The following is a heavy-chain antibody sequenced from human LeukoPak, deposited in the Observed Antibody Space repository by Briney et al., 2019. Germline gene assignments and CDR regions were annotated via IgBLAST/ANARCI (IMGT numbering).Heavy chain of an antibody. J-gene: IGHJ5*02. Sequence: GGSLRFSCEGSGFTFSSYWMHWVRQAPGKGLVWVARINSDGSITSYADSVKGRFTISRDNAKNTVYLQMNSLRAEDTALYYCAREDWGPWFDPRGQGALVTVS. D-gene: IGHD7-27*01. CDR3: AREDWGPWFDP. CDR2: INSDGSIT. V-gene: IGHV3-74*01. CDR1: GFTFSSYW.